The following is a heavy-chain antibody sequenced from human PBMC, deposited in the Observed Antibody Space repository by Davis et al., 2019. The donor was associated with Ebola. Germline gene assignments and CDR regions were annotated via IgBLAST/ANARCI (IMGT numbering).Heavy chain of an antibody. J-gene: IGHJ6*02. Sequence: SETLSLTCTVSGGSISSSSYYWGWIRQPPGKGLEWIGSIYYSGSTYYNPSLKSRVTISVDTSKNQFSLKLSSVTAADTAVYYCARATYYYGLSDVWGQGTTVTVSS. CDR3: ARATYYYGLSDV. CDR1: GGSISSSSYY. CDR2: IYYSGST. V-gene: IGHV4-39*01. D-gene: IGHD3-10*01.